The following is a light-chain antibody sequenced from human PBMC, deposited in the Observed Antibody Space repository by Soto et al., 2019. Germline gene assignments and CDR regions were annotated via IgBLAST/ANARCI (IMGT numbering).Light chain of an antibody. Sequence: EIVMTQSPATLSVSPGDRAALSCRASQSVGSNLAWYRQKPGQAPRLLIYGASTRATGIPARFSGSGSGTEFTLTISSLQAEDFAIYFCQQYNNWPPYRTFGQGTRVEIK. J-gene: IGKJ1*01. CDR2: GAS. CDR3: QQYNNWPPYRT. CDR1: QSVGSN. V-gene: IGKV3-15*01.